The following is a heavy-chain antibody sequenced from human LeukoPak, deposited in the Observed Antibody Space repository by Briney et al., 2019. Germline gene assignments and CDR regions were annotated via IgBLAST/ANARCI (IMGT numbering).Heavy chain of an antibody. J-gene: IGHJ5*02. CDR2: ISAYNGNT. D-gene: IGHD2-2*01. CDR1: GYTFTSYG. V-gene: IGHV1-18*01. CDR3: ATGGPSYCSSTSCYFGWFDP. Sequence: ASVKVSCKASGYTFTSYGISWVRQAPGQGLEWMGWISAYNGNTNYAQKLQGRVTMTEDTSTDTAYMELSSLRSEDTAVYYCATGGPSYCSSTSCYFGWFDPWGQGTLVTVSS.